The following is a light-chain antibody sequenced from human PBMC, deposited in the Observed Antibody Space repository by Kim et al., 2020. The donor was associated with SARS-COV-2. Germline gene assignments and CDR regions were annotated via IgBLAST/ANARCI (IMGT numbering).Light chain of an antibody. Sequence: QSALTRPASVSGSPGQSITISCTGTSSDVGGYNYVSWYQQYPGKAPKLMIYDVSKRPSGVSNRFSGSKSGNTASLTISGLHAEDEADYYCSSYRSSGYVFGTGTKVTVL. J-gene: IGLJ1*01. V-gene: IGLV2-14*03. CDR1: SSDVGGYNY. CDR3: SSYRSSGYV. CDR2: DVS.